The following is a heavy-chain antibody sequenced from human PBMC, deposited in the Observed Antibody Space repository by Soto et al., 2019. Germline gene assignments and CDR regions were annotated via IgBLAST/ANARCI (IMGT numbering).Heavy chain of an antibody. J-gene: IGHJ6*02. CDR3: ARDGDARMTTNPYYHHGIDV. CDR1: GGSLVIYY. Sequence: SDSLSLTCTVSGGSLVIYYGVVMLHPPGEGVEWVGQFFYTVRANYNASLKSRVSISLDTSNSKFSLKLSSVTAADTAVYYCARDGDARMTTNPYYHHGIDVWGPGTTVTVYS. V-gene: IGHV4-59*01. CDR2: FFYTVRA. D-gene: IGHD4-4*01.